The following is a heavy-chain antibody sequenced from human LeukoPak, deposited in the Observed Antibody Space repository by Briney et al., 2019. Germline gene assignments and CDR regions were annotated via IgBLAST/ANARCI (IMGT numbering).Heavy chain of an antibody. Sequence: HPGGSLRLSCAASGFTFSSYWMSWVRQAPGKGLEWVANIKKDGSEKYYVDSVKGRFTISRDNAKTSLYLQMNSLRAEDTAVYYCAREVEGLSDAFDIWGQGTMVTVSS. D-gene: IGHD2/OR15-2a*01. V-gene: IGHV3-7*01. CDR1: GFTFSSYW. CDR2: IKKDGSEK. CDR3: AREVEGLSDAFDI. J-gene: IGHJ3*02.